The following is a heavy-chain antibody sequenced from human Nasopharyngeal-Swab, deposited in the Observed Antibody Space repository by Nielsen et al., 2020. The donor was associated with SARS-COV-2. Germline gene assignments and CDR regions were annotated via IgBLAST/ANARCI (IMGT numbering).Heavy chain of an antibody. CDR3: AKRDDYYESSGLGD. Sequence: GESLKISCAASGFTFSTYAMYWVRQPPAKGLEWVSIISGSGGSTYYADSVKGRFTISRDNSKNTLYPQMNSLRAEDTAVYYCAKRDDYYESSGLGDWGQGTLVTVSS. V-gene: IGHV3-23*01. D-gene: IGHD3-22*01. CDR1: GFTFSTYA. J-gene: IGHJ4*02. CDR2: ISGSGGST.